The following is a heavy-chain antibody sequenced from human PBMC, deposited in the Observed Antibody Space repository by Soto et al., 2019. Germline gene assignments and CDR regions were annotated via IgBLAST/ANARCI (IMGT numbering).Heavy chain of an antibody. V-gene: IGHV1-18*01. J-gene: IGHJ4*02. CDR3: ARDTPPTDY. Sequence: QVQLVQSGAEVKKPGASVKVSCKTSGYTFTSYHISWVRQAPGQGLEWMGWISAYNTNTNYAQKFQGSVNMTTDTLTSTAYMELRSLRSDDTAVYYCARDTPPTDYWGQGTLVTVSS. CDR2: ISAYNTNT. CDR1: GYTFTSYH.